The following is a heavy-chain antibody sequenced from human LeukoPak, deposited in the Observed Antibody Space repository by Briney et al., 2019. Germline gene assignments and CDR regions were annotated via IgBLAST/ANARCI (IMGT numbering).Heavy chain of an antibody. CDR3: AGTTPSFDY. Sequence: SETLSLTCTVSGGSISSYYWSWIRQPPGKGLEWIGYIYYSVSTNYNPSLTSRVTISVDTSKNQLSLKLSSVTAADTAVYYCAGTTPSFDYWGQGALVTVSS. D-gene: IGHD1-1*01. J-gene: IGHJ4*02. CDR1: GGSISSYY. CDR2: IYYSVST. V-gene: IGHV4-59*08.